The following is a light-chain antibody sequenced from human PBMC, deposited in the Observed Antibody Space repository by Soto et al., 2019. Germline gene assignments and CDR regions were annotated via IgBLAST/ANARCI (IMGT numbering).Light chain of an antibody. CDR1: GSDVGGYNY. V-gene: IGLV2-14*01. Sequence: QSVLTQPASVSGSPRQSITISCTGTGSDVGGYNYVSWYQQHPGKAPKLMIYGVTNRPSGVSNRFSGSKSGNTASLTISGLQVEDEADYYCSSYTSSSTLVFGAGTKVTV. CDR2: GVT. CDR3: SSYTSSSTLV. J-gene: IGLJ1*01.